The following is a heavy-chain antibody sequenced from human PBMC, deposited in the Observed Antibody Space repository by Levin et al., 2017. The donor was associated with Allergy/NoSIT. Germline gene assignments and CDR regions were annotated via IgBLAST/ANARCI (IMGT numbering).Heavy chain of an antibody. CDR1: GFTFSSYA. CDR3: AKPPDYDFWSGFLH. V-gene: IGHV3-23*01. Sequence: GGSLRLSCAVSGFTFSSYAMSWVRQAPGKGLEWVSAISGRGGSTYYADSVKGRFTISRDNSKNTLYLHMDSLRDEDTAIYYCAKPPDYDFWSGFLHWGQGSLVTVSS. D-gene: IGHD3-3*01. J-gene: IGHJ4*02. CDR2: ISGRGGST.